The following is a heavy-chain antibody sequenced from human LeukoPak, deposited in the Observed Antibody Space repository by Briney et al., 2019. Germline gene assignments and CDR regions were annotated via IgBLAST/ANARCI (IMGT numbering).Heavy chain of an antibody. CDR1: GGSISSYY. CDR2: IYTSGST. Sequence: SETLSLTCTVSGGSISSYYWSWIRQPPGKGLEWIGYIYTSGSTNYNPSLKSRVTISVDTSKNQFTLKLSSVTAADTAVYYCASGGVLRVYDYWGQGTLVTVSS. CDR3: ASGGVLRVYDY. V-gene: IGHV4-4*09. D-gene: IGHD2-8*01. J-gene: IGHJ4*02.